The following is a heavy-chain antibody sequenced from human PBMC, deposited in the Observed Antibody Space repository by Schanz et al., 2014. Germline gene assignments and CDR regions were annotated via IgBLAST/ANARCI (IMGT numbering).Heavy chain of an antibody. CDR2: ISAYNGNT. Sequence: QVQLVQSGAEVKKPGASVKVSCKASGYTFISYGIKGVRQAPGQGLEWMGWISAYNGNTNYAQKLQGRVTMTTDTSTSTAYMELRSLRSDDTAVYYCARGGYSSGWYDRDIAHFDYWGQGTLVTVSS. CDR1: GYTFISYG. V-gene: IGHV1-18*01. J-gene: IGHJ4*02. CDR3: ARGGYSSGWYDRDIAHFDY. D-gene: IGHD6-19*01.